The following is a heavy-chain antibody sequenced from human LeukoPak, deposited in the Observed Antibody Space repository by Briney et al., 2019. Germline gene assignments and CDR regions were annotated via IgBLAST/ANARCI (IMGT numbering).Heavy chain of an antibody. J-gene: IGHJ6*02. CDR3: AIGGVIWRMDV. Sequence: GGSLRLSCAVSGFTVTSNYMSWVRQAPGKGLEWVSVVYPGGFTYHADSVKGRFTISRDTSKNTVYLQMNSLRAEDTAVYYCAIGGVIWRMDVWGQGTTVTVSS. V-gene: IGHV3-66*01. D-gene: IGHD2/OR15-2a*01. CDR2: VYPGGFT. CDR1: GFTVTSNY.